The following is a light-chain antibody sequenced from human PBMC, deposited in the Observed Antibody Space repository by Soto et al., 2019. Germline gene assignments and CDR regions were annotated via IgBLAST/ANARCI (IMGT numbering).Light chain of an antibody. CDR1: QTLGTKY. V-gene: IGKV3-20*01. CDR2: DTS. CDR3: HHYGSSPPNT. Sequence: EIVLTQSPGTLSLSPGERATLSCRASQTLGTKYLAWYQQKPGQAPSLIIYDTSRRATGIPDRFSCSGSGTDFTLTISRLEPEDFAVYYCHHYGSSPPNTFGQGTKLEIK. J-gene: IGKJ2*01.